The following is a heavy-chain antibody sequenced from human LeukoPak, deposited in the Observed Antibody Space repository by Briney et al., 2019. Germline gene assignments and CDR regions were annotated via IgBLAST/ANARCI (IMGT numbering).Heavy chain of an antibody. CDR2: IYDSGTT. D-gene: IGHD6-19*01. CDR1: GFTFSSNY. CDR3: AGRRSSGWYAY. V-gene: IGHV3-53*01. Sequence: GGSLRLSCAASGFTFSSNYMSWVRQAPGKGLEWVSVIYDSGTTYYADSVKGRFLIFRDTSKNTVDLQMNSLRVEDTAVYYCAGRRSSGWYAYWGQGTLVTVSS. J-gene: IGHJ4*02.